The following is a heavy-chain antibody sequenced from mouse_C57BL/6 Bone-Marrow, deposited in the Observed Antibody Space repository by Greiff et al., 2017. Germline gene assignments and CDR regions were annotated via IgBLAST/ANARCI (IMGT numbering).Heavy chain of an antibody. Sequence: QVQLQQSGAELVRPGTSVKMSCTASGYTFTNYWIGWAKQRPGHGLEWIGDIYPGGGYTNYNEKFKGKAKLTADKSSSTAYMQFSILTSEDSAIYYCARHGNYSAWFAYWGQGTLVTVSA. J-gene: IGHJ3*01. V-gene: IGHV1-63*01. CDR3: ARHGNYSAWFAY. CDR2: IYPGGGYT. D-gene: IGHD2-1*01. CDR1: GYTFTNYW.